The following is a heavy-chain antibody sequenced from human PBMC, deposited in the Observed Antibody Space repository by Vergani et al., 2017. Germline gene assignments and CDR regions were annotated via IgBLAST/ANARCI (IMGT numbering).Heavy chain of an antibody. CDR3: ARDRRYCSSTSCYVGRDWFDP. Sequence: QVQLVQSGAEVKKPGASVKVSCKASGYTFTSYYMHWVRQAPGQGLEGMGIINPSGGSTSYAQKFQGRVTMTRDTSTSTVYMELSSLRSEDTAVYYCARDRRYCSSTSCYVGRDWFDPWGQGTLVTVSS. J-gene: IGHJ5*02. CDR1: GYTFTSYY. D-gene: IGHD2-2*01. CDR2: INPSGGST. V-gene: IGHV1-46*01.